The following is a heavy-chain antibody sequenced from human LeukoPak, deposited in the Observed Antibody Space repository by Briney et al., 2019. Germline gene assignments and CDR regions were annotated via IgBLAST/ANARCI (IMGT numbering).Heavy chain of an antibody. D-gene: IGHD4-23*01. Sequence: SESLPLTCAVSGGSFSGYYWSWIRQPPGKGLEWIGEINHSGSTTYNPSLKSRVTTSSDTTKNKSSLKLTTVPEAETSVYYFGRVVGKTIDHWGQGTLVTVSS. CDR3: GRVVGKTIDH. V-gene: IGHV4-34*01. J-gene: IGHJ4*02. CDR1: GGSFSGYY. CDR2: INHSGST.